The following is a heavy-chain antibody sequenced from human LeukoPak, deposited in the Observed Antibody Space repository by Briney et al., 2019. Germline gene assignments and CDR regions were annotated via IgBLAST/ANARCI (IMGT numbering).Heavy chain of an antibody. D-gene: IGHD3-9*01. CDR3: AKDFRVRYFDWLSDY. CDR2: IRYDGSNK. Sequence: GGSLRLSCAASGFTFSSYGMHWVRQAPAKGLEWVAFIRYDGSNKYYADSVKSRFTISRDNSKNTLYLQMNSLRAEDTAVYYCAKDFRVRYFDWLSDYWGQGTLVTVSS. J-gene: IGHJ4*02. CDR1: GFTFSSYG. V-gene: IGHV3-30*02.